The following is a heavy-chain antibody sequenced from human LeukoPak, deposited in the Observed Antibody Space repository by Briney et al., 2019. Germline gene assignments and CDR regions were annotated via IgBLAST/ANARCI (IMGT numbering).Heavy chain of an antibody. J-gene: IGHJ4*02. CDR2: ISASGGST. CDR1: GFIVSDNY. CDR3: AKASSAGDSSSWNY. D-gene: IGHD6-13*01. V-gene: IGHV3-23*01. Sequence: GGSLRLSCAASGFIVSDNYMSWVRQAPGKGLKWVSDISASGGSTYYADSVKGRFTISRDNSKKTLHLQMNSLRAEDTAIYYCAKASSAGDSSSWNYWGQGILVTVSS.